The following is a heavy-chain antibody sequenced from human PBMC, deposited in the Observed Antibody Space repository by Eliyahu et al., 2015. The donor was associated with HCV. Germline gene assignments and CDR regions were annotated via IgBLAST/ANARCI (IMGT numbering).Heavy chain of an antibody. CDR3: AREFHDSAPFDMVRERGTFNYYYGMDV. CDR2: ISSSSSYI. Sequence: EVQLVESGGGLVKPGGSLRLSCAASGFTFSSYSMNWVRQAPGKGLEWVSSISSSSSYIYYADSVKGRFTISRDNAKNSLYLQMNSLRAEDTAVYYCAREFHDSAPFDMVRERGTFNYYYGMDVWGQGTTVTVSS. D-gene: IGHD3-10*01. V-gene: IGHV3-21*01. J-gene: IGHJ6*02. CDR1: GFTFSSYS.